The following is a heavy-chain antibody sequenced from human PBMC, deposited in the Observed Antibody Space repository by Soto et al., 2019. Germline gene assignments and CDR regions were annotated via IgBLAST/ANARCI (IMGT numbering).Heavy chain of an antibody. J-gene: IGHJ4*02. D-gene: IGHD2-15*01. V-gene: IGHV3-74*01. Sequence: EVQLVESGGGLVQPGGSLRLSCAASGFTFSSYWMHWVRQAPGKGLVWVSRINSDGSSTSYAGSVKGRFTISRDNAKNTRDMHMNSLRPEDTAVYYCVRTSQVVAAANREDYWGQGTLVTVSS. CDR1: GFTFSSYW. CDR2: INSDGSST. CDR3: VRTSQVVAAANREDY.